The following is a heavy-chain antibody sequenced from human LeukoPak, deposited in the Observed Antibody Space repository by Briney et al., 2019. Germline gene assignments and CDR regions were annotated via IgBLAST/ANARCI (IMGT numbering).Heavy chain of an antibody. CDR1: GGSFSGYY. D-gene: IGHD3-22*01. Sequence: SETLSLTCAVYGGSFSGYYWSWIRQPPGKGLEWIGEINHSGSTNYNPSLTSRGTISVDTTKNKFSLKLSSVTAADTAVYYCARWDDTSGYYYFDYWGQGTLVTVSS. V-gene: IGHV4-34*01. CDR3: ARWDDTSGYYYFDY. CDR2: INHSGST. J-gene: IGHJ4*02.